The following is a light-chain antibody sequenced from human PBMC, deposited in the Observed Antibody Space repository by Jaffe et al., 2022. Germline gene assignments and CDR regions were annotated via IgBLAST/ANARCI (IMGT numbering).Light chain of an antibody. CDR1: QTINTY. J-gene: IGKJ2*01. V-gene: IGKV1-39*01. CDR2: LAS. CDR3: QQGYSVPYT. Sequence: DIQMTQSPSSLSASVGDRVTITCRASQTINTYLNWYRQTPGNAPELLIYLASTLQSGVPSRFSGSGSGTDFTLTISTLQPEDFATYFCQQGYSVPYTFGQGTKVEIK.